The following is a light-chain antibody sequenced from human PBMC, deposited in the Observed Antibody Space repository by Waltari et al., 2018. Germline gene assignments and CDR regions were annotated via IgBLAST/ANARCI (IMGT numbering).Light chain of an antibody. Sequence: DIQMTQSPSSLSASVGDRFTLTCQASQDLSNYLNWYQQKPGKAPKLLIYDASNLETGVPSRFSGSGSGTDFTFTISSLQPEDIATYYCQQFDNLPLTFGGGTKVEIK. CDR1: QDLSNY. V-gene: IGKV1-33*01. CDR3: QQFDNLPLT. J-gene: IGKJ4*01. CDR2: DAS.